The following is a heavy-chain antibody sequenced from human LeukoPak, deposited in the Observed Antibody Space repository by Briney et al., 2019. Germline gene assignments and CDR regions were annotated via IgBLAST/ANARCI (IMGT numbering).Heavy chain of an antibody. CDR3: ARGLSAIVY. CDR2: INHSGST. Sequence: SETLSLTCAVYGGSFSGYYWNWIRQPPGKGLEWIGEINHSGSTNYNPSLKSRVTISVDTSKNQFSLKLSPVTAADTAVYYCARGLSAIVYWGQGTLVTVSS. J-gene: IGHJ4*02. CDR1: GGSFSGYY. V-gene: IGHV4-34*01.